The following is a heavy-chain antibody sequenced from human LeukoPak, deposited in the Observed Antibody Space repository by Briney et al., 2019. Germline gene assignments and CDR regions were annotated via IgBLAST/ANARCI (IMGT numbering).Heavy chain of an antibody. Sequence: GGSLRLSCAASGFTFSNYNINWVRQAPGKGLEWLSYISSSSSTIYYAHSVKGRFTISRDNSKNTLYLQMNSLRAEDTAVCYCAREWGYGDPFGFFDYWGQGTLVTVSS. CDR1: GFTFSNYN. V-gene: IGHV3-48*01. D-gene: IGHD4-17*01. CDR2: ISSSSSTI. CDR3: AREWGYGDPFGFFDY. J-gene: IGHJ4*02.